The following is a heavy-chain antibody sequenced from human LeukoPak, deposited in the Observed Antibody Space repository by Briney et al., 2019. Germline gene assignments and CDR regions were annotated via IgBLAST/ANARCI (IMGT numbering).Heavy chain of an antibody. V-gene: IGHV1-2*02. CDR1: GYSFTAYY. D-gene: IGHD2-15*01. CDR2: INPNSGST. Sequence: ASVKVSCKASGYSFTAYYMHWVQQAPGQGLEWMGWINPNSGSTNYAQNFQGRVTMTRDTSISTAYMELSRLRSDDTAVYYCARVRGTGWYYFDYWGQGTLVTVSS. J-gene: IGHJ4*02. CDR3: ARVRGTGWYYFDY.